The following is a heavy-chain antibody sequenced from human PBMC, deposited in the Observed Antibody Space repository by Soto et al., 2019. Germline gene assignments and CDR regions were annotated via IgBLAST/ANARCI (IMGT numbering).Heavy chain of an antibody. CDR2: INHSGST. Sequence: QVQLQQWGAGLLKPSETLSLTCAVYGGSFSGYYWSWIRQPPGKGLEWIGEINHSGSTNYNPSLKSRATISVGTSTNQFSRKLSSVTAADTAVYYCARGYYYGAGRVPTAYYSGMDVWGQGTTVTVAS. V-gene: IGHV4-34*01. D-gene: IGHD3-10*01. CDR3: ARGYYYGAGRVPTAYYSGMDV. J-gene: IGHJ6*02. CDR1: GGSFSGYY.